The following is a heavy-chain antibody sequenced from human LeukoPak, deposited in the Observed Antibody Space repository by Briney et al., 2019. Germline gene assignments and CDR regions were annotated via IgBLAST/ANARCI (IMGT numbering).Heavy chain of an antibody. V-gene: IGHV4-59*01. D-gene: IGHD6-19*01. J-gene: IGHJ6*02. CDR3: ARDSGGWGSYYYYGMDV. Sequence: PSETLSLTCTVSGGSISSYYWSWIRQPPGKGLEWIGYIYYSGSTNYNPSLKSRVTISVDTSKNQVSLKLSSVTAADTAVYYCARDSGGWGSYYYYGMDVWGQGTTVTVSS. CDR2: IYYSGST. CDR1: GGSISSYY.